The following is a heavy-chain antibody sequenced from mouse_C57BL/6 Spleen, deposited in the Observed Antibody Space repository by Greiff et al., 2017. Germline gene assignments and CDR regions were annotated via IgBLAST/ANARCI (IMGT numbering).Heavy chain of an antibody. CDR1: GFTFSSYA. D-gene: IGHD2-2*01. J-gene: IGHJ2*01. Sequence: VKLVESGEGLVKPGGSLKLSCAASGFTFSSYAMSWVRQTPEKRLEWVAYISSGGDYIYYADTVKGRFTISRDNARNTLYLQMSSLKSEDTAMYYCTRDGGYLYYFDYWGQGTTLTVSS. V-gene: IGHV5-9-1*02. CDR3: TRDGGYLYYFDY. CDR2: ISSGGDYI.